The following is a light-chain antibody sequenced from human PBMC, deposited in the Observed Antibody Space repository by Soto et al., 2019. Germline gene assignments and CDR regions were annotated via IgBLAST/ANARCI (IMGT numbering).Light chain of an antibody. J-gene: IGLJ1*01. CDR3: SSYAGSNNFYF. Sequence: QSALTQPASVSGSPGQSITISCTGTSSDVGSYNLVSWYQQHPGKAPKLMIYEVSKRPSGVPDRFSGSKSGNTASLTVSGLQAEDEADYYCSSYAGSNNFYFFGTGTKVTVL. CDR1: SSDVGSYNL. CDR2: EVS. V-gene: IGLV2-8*01.